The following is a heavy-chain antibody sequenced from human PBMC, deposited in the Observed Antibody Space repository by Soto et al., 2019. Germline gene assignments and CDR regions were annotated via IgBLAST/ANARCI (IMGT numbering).Heavy chain of an antibody. Sequence: SETLSLTCTVSGGSISSGDYYWSWIRQPPGKGLEWIGHIYYSGSTYYNPSLKSRVTISVDTSKNQFSLKLSSVTVADTAVYYCASPPSDGLYAFDIWGQGTMVTVSS. CDR2: IYYSGST. D-gene: IGHD3-16*01. J-gene: IGHJ3*02. V-gene: IGHV4-30-4*01. CDR3: ASPPSDGLYAFDI. CDR1: GGSISSGDYY.